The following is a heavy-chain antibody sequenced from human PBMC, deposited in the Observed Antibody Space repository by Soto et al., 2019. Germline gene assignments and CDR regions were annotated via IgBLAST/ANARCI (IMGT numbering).Heavy chain of an antibody. CDR1: GFTFNIYS. Sequence: EAQLVESGGGLVQPGGSLRLSCAASGFTFNIYSMNWVRQAPGKGLEWVSYISSSGSNIYYADSVKGRFTISRDNDKHSLYLQMNRLRDEDTAVYYCARGPLQQLELWGQGNLVPLSS. D-gene: IGHD6-13*01. J-gene: IGHJ4*02. CDR2: ISSSGSNI. V-gene: IGHV3-48*02. CDR3: ARGPLQQLEL.